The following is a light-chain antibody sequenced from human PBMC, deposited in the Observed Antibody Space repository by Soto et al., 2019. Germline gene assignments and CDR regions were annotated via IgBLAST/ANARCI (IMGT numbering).Light chain of an antibody. CDR2: KVD. CDR1: SSYLGGLNY. J-gene: IGLJ3*02. V-gene: IGLV2-14*01. CDR3: SSYTTVPSPQWV. Sequence: QSVLTQPASVSGSPGQSITIPCSGRSSYLGGLNYVSWYQQHPGKVPKLIIYKVDNRPSGISDRFSASKSGNTASLTISGLQAEDEAHYYCSSYTTVPSPQWVFAGGTKLTVL.